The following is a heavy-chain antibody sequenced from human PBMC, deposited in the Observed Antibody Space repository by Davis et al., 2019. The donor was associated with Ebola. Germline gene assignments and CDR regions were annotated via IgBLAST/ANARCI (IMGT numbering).Heavy chain of an antibody. CDR1: GFTFSGSA. D-gene: IGHD4-11*01. V-gene: IGHV3-73*01. J-gene: IGHJ4*02. Sequence: GESLKISCAAFGFTFSGSAMHWVRQASGKGLEWVGRIRSKANSYATAYAASVKGRFTISRDDSKNTAYLQMNSLKTEDTAVYYCTSTVTTSDYWGQGTLVTVSS. CDR2: IRSKANSYAT. CDR3: TSTVTTSDY.